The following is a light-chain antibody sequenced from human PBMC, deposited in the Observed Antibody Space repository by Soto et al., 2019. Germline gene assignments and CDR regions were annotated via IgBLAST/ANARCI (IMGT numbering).Light chain of an antibody. CDR3: QQYNNWPPWT. Sequence: EIVMTQSPATLSVSPGERATLSCRASQSVSSNLAWYQQKPGQAPRLLIYGASTRATGIPARFSGSGSGTEFTPTISSLQSDDFAVCYCQQYNNWPPWTFGQGTKVEIK. V-gene: IGKV3-15*01. CDR1: QSVSSN. CDR2: GAS. J-gene: IGKJ1*01.